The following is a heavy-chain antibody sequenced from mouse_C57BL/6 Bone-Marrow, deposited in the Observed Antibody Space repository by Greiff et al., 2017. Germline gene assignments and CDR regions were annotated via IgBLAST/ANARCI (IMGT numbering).Heavy chain of an antibody. CDR3: TLITTVVAPYYFDY. Sequence: EVQLQQSGAELVRPGASVKLSCTASGFNIKDDYMHWVKQRPEQGLEWIGWIDPENGDTEYASKFQGKAPITADTSSNTAYLQLSSLTSEDTAVYYCTLITTVVAPYYFDYWGQGTTLTVSS. V-gene: IGHV14-4*01. CDR2: IDPENGDT. D-gene: IGHD1-1*01. CDR1: GFNIKDDY. J-gene: IGHJ2*01.